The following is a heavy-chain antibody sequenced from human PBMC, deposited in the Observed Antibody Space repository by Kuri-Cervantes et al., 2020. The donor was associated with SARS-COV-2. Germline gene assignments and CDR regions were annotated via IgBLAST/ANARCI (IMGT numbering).Heavy chain of an antibody. CDR2: IYHSGST. V-gene: IGHV4-30-2*01. Sequence: LRLSCTVSGGSISSGGYYWSWIRQPLGKGLEWIGYIYHSGSTYYNPSLKSRVTISVDRSKNQFSLKLSSVTAADTAVYYCARVGYSSGRHDYWGQGTLVTVSS. CDR3: ARVGYSSGRHDY. D-gene: IGHD5-18*01. J-gene: IGHJ4*02. CDR1: GGSISSGGYY.